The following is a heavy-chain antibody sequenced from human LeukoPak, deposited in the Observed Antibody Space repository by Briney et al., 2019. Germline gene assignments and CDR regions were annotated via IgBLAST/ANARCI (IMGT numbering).Heavy chain of an antibody. CDR1: GYTFTGYY. Sequence: ASVKVSCKASGYTFTGYYMHWVRQAPGQGLEWMGWINPNSGGTNYAQKFQGRVTMTRDTSISTAYMELSRLRSDDTAVYYCARDGGDADRGFDYWGQGTLVTVSS. V-gene: IGHV1-2*02. J-gene: IGHJ4*02. CDR2: INPNSGGT. D-gene: IGHD2-21*02. CDR3: ARDGGDADRGFDY.